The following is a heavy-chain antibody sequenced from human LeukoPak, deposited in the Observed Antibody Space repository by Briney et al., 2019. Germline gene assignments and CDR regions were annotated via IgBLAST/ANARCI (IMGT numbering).Heavy chain of an antibody. CDR3: ARERVLLWFGEYYYYYMDV. CDR2: INHSGST. Sequence: KSSETLSLTCAVYGGSFSGYYWSWIRQPPGKGLEWIGEINHSGSTNYNPSLKSRVTISVDTSKNQFSLKLSSVAAADTAVYYCARERVLLWFGEYYYYYMDVWGKGTTVTVSS. V-gene: IGHV4-34*01. D-gene: IGHD3-10*01. J-gene: IGHJ6*03. CDR1: GGSFSGYY.